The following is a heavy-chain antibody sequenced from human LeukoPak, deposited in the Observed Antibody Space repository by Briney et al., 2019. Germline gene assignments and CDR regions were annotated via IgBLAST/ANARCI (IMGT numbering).Heavy chain of an antibody. Sequence: GGSLRLSCAASGFTFSSYAMSWVRQAPGKGLEWVANIKQDGSEKYYVDSVKGRFTISRDNAKNSLYLQMNSLRAEDTAVYYCARVGVSYYYYGMDVWGQGTTVTVSS. CDR2: IKQDGSEK. CDR3: ARVGVSYYYYGMDV. D-gene: IGHD3-10*01. J-gene: IGHJ6*02. CDR1: GFTFSSYA. V-gene: IGHV3-7*01.